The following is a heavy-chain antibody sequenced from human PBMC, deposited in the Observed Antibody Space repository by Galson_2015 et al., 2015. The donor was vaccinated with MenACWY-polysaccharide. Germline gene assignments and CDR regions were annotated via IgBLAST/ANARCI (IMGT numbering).Heavy chain of an antibody. CDR2: ISSSGNTM. CDR3: TRDPRGMDV. V-gene: IGHV3-48*03. Sequence: SLRLSCAASGFTFSSYEMNWVRQALGKGLEWVSYISSSGNTMWYADSVKGRFTISRDNAEKSLYLQMNSLRAEDTAVYYCTRDPRGMDVWGQGTTVTVS. CDR1: GFTFSSYE. J-gene: IGHJ6*02.